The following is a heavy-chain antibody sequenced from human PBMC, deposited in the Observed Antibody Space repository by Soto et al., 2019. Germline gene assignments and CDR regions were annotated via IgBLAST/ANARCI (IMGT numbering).Heavy chain of an antibody. V-gene: IGHV4-39*01. J-gene: IGHJ4*02. D-gene: IGHD4-17*01. CDR1: GDSISSRCYY. CDR2: SDYSVST. Sequence: SETLSLTCAVSGDSISSRCYYWWWIHKPPGKGLEWIGSSDYSVSTSSNPSLRSRVSMSIDTSKDQFYLKLKSVTASDTALYFCARQRTSAVTQAYFDVCGQGSLVTVSS. CDR3: ARQRTSAVTQAYFDV.